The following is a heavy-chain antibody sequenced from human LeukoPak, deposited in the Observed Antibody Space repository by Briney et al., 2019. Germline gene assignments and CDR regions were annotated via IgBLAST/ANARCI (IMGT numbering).Heavy chain of an antibody. CDR3: ARDWLAGNPYHAFDL. V-gene: IGHV3-7*01. J-gene: IGHJ3*01. D-gene: IGHD3-22*01. Sequence: GGSLRLSCAASGFTFSSYWMSWVRQAPGKGLECVANIKEDGSEGYYVESVKGRFSISRDNAKNSLYLHMNSLRAEDTAVYYCARDWLAGNPYHAFDLWGKGTMVTVSS. CDR1: GFTFSSYW. CDR2: IKEDGSEG.